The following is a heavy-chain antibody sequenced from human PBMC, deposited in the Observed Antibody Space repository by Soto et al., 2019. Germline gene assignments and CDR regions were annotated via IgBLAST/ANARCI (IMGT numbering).Heavy chain of an antibody. Sequence: PSETLSLTCAVYGGSFSGYYWSWIRQPPGKGLEWIGEINHSGSTNYNPSLKSRVTISVDTSKNQFSLKLSSVTAADTAVYYCARGHPTIFGVVIREYWGQGTLVTVS. V-gene: IGHV4-34*01. J-gene: IGHJ4*02. D-gene: IGHD3-3*01. CDR2: INHSGST. CDR1: GGSFSGYY. CDR3: ARGHPTIFGVVIREY.